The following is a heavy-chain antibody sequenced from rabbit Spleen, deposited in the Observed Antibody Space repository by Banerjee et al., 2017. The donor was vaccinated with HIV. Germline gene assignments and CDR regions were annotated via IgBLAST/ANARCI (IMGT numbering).Heavy chain of an antibody. CDR2: INTYTARP. D-gene: IGHD3-1*01. CDR3: ARDLATVVGWNFNL. J-gene: IGHJ4*01. CDR1: GFSFSSNYY. Sequence: QSLEESGGGLVQPEGSLTLTCTTSGFSFSSNYYMCWVRQAPGKGLQWIACINTYTARPVYATWAKGRFTISRTSSTTVTLQMTSLTAADTATYFCARDLATVVGWNFNLWGPGTLVTVS. V-gene: IGHV1S40*01.